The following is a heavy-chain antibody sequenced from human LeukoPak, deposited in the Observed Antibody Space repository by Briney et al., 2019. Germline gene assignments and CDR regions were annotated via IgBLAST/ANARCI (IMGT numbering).Heavy chain of an antibody. CDR1: GFTFSSYS. Sequence: PGGSLRLSCAASGFTFSSYSMNWVRQAPGKGLEWVSSISSSSSYIYYADSVKGRFTISRDNAKNSLYLQMNSLRAEDTAVYYCARVPVLIVVVPDWYFDLWGRGTPVTVSS. D-gene: IGHD2-2*01. V-gene: IGHV3-21*01. CDR3: ARVPVLIVVVPDWYFDL. CDR2: ISSSSSYI. J-gene: IGHJ2*01.